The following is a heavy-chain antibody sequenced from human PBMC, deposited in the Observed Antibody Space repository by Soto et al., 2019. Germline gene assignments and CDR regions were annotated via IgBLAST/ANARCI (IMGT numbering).Heavy chain of an antibody. V-gene: IGHV4-61*01. CDR3: ATSGYSSSWSDYYYYGMDV. Sequence: SETLSLTCTVSGGSVSSGSYYWSWIRQPPGKGLEWIGYIYYSGSTNYNPSLKSRVTISVDTSKNQFSLKLSSVTAADTAVYYCATSGYSSSWSDYYYYGMDVWGQGTTVTVSS. CDR1: GGSVSSGSYY. CDR2: IYYSGST. J-gene: IGHJ6*02. D-gene: IGHD6-13*01.